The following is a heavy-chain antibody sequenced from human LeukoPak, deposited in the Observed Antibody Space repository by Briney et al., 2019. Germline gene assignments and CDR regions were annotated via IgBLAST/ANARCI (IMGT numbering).Heavy chain of an antibody. CDR3: ARERPRPAGGNSAFEI. Sequence: SETLSLTCTVSGGSISSYYWSWIRQPPGKGLEWIGYIYYSGSTNYNPSLKSRVTISVDTSKNQFSLKLSSVTAADAAVYYCARERPRPAGGNSAFEIWGQGTMVTVSS. CDR2: IYYSGST. J-gene: IGHJ3*02. V-gene: IGHV4-59*01. D-gene: IGHD3-16*01. CDR1: GGSISSYY.